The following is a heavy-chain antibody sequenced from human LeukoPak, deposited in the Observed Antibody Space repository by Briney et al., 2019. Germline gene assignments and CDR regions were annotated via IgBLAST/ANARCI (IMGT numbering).Heavy chain of an antibody. D-gene: IGHD2-2*01. Sequence: PGGSLRLSSPASGFTFSSYSMNWFRQAPGKGLEWVSYISSSSSTIYYADSVKGRFTISRDNAKNSLYLQMNSLRAEDTAVYYCARWGRKYCSSTSCYSNYYYYYMDVWGKGTTVTVSS. V-gene: IGHV3-48*01. CDR2: ISSSSSTI. CDR3: ARWGRKYCSSTSCYSNYYYYYMDV. J-gene: IGHJ6*03. CDR1: GFTFSSYS.